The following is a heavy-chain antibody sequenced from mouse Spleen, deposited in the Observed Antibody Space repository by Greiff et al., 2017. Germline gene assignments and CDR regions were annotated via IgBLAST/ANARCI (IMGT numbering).Heavy chain of an antibody. D-gene: IGHD1-1*02. CDR2: SRNKANDYTT. J-gene: IGHJ3*01. CDR1: GFTFSDFY. CDR3: GRDGGGVWGW. V-gene: IGHV7-1*01. Sequence: EVKVVESGGGLVQSGRSLRLSCATSGFTFSDFYMEWVRQAPGKGLEWIAASRNKANDYTTEYSASVKGRFIVSRDTSQSILYLQMNALRAEDTASYYCGRDGGGVWGWGGQGAVGTGSA.